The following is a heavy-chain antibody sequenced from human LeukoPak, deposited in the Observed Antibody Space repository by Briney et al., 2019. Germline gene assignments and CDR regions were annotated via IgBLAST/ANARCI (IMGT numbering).Heavy chain of an antibody. CDR2: TYYRSKWYN. D-gene: IGHD2-15*01. V-gene: IGHV6-1*01. CDR3: ARGRDDCSGGSCYSGPPFDY. Sequence: SQTLSLTCAISGDSVSSNSAAWNWIRQSPSRGLEWLGRTYYRSKWYNDYAVSVKSRITINPDTSKNQFSLQLNSVTPEDTAVYYCARGRDDCSGGSCYSGPPFDYWGQGTLVTVSS. J-gene: IGHJ4*02. CDR1: GDSVSSNSAA.